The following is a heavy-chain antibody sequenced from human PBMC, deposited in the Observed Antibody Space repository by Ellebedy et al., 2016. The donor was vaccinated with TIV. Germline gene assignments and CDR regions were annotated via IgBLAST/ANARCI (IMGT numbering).Heavy chain of an antibody. J-gene: IGHJ3*02. V-gene: IGHV1-18*01. CDR3: ARTRARYLDSDDAFDI. CDR2: ISAYNGNT. Sequence: ASVKVSXKASGYTFTSYGISWVRQAPGQGLEWMGWISAYNGNTNYAQKLQGRVTMTTDTSTSTAYMELSSLRSEDTAVYYCARTRARYLDSDDAFDIWGQGTMVTVSS. D-gene: IGHD3-9*01. CDR1: GYTFTSYG.